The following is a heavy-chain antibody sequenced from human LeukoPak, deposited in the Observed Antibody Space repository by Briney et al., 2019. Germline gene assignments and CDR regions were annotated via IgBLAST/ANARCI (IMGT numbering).Heavy chain of an antibody. CDR1: GYTFTSYG. J-gene: IGHJ4*02. CDR3: ARDKTGYSYGHVFDY. D-gene: IGHD5-18*01. Sequence: ASVKVSCKASGYTFTSYGISWVRQAPGQGLKWMGWISAYIGNTNYAQKLQGRVTMTTDTSTSTAYMELRSLRSDDTAVYYCARDKTGYSYGHVFDYWGQGTLVTVSS. V-gene: IGHV1-18*01. CDR2: ISAYIGNT.